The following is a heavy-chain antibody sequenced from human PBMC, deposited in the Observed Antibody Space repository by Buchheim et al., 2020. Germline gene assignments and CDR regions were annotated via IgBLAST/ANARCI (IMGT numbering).Heavy chain of an antibody. V-gene: IGHV4-4*09. CDR3: AKLLASDPEWGGGNWFDT. Sequence: QVQLQESGPGLVKPSETLSLSCTVSGDSIEKNYWAWIRQAPEQGLEWIGYIYDSENFYYNPSLRSRVTITMDTAKNQFSLKVTSVTAADTAIYYCAKLLASDPEWGGGNWFDTWGQGTL. CDR2: IYDSENF. CDR1: GDSIEKNY. D-gene: IGHD3-3*01. J-gene: IGHJ5*02.